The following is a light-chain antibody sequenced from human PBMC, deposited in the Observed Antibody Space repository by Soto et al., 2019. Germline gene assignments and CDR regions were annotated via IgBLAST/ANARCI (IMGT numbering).Light chain of an antibody. J-gene: IGLJ1*01. CDR2: EVS. Sequence: LTQPPSSYGSPGQSVTISCTGTSSDVGGYNYVSWYQQHPGKAPKLMIYEVSKRPSGVPDRFSGSKSGNTASLTVSGLQAEDEADYYCSSYAGSNNFVFGTGTKVTVL. CDR1: SSDVGGYNY. CDR3: SSYAGSNNFV. V-gene: IGLV2-8*01.